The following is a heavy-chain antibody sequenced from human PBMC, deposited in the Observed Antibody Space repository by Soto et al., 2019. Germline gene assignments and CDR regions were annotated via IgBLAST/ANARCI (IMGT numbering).Heavy chain of an antibody. CDR1: GGSISTYH. CDR2: IDNSGRT. CDR3: ARKSFSVTGRYRFGC. V-gene: IGHV4-59*01. D-gene: IGHD6-19*01. J-gene: IGHJ4*02. Sequence: SETLSLTCSVSGGSISTYHCSWIRQPPGKGLEWIGYIDNSGRTDYNPSLKGRVTISIDTSLKQFSLHLSSVTAADTAVYYSARKSFSVTGRYRFGCWGQGSMVTVSS.